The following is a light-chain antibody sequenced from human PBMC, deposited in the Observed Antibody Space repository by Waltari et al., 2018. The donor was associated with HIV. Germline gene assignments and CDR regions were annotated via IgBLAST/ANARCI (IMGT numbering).Light chain of an antibody. J-gene: IGKJ1*01. CDR2: WAS. CDR3: QQYYSNPPT. CDR1: QTILYSSKNKNY. Sequence: DIVMTQSPDSLALSLGEGATINCKSSQTILYSSKNKNYLAWYQQKPGQTPKLLIYWASTRDSGVPDRFSGSGSGTDFTLTISNLQSEDVAIYFCQQYYSNPPTFGQGTKVEVK. V-gene: IGKV4-1*01.